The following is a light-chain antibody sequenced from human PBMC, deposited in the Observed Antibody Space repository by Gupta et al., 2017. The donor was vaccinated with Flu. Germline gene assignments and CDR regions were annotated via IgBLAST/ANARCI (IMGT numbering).Light chain of an antibody. CDR1: QSISSW. CDR3: QQYNSYPWT. J-gene: IGKJ1*01. Sequence: IHITQSPPTLSASVGDRVTLTCRASQSISSWLDWYQQKPGKAPKLLIYEASSLESGVPSRFSGSGSGTEFTLTISSLQPDDFATYYCQQYNSYPWTFGQGTKVEIK. CDR2: EAS. V-gene: IGKV1-5*03.